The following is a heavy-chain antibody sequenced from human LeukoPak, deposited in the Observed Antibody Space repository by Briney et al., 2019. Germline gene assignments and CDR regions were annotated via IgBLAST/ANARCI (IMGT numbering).Heavy chain of an antibody. J-gene: IGHJ3*02. V-gene: IGHV3-11*01. CDR3: ARESIVVVPAVRGAFDI. CDR1: GFTFSDYY. D-gene: IGHD2-2*01. CDR2: ISSSGSTI. Sequence: GRSLRLSCAASGFTFSDYYMSWIRQAPGKGLEWVSYISSSGSTIYYADSVKGRFTISRDNAKNSLYLQMNSLRAEDTAVYYCARESIVVVPAVRGAFDIWGQGTMVTVSS.